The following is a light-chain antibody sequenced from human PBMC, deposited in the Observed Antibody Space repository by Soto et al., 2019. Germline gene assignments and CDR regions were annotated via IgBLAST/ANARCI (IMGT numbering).Light chain of an antibody. J-gene: IGLJ2*01. V-gene: IGLV2-14*01. Sequence: QSALTQPASVSGSPGQSITISCTGTSSDVGGYNYVSWYQQHSGKAPKLMIYDVSNRPSGVSKRFSGSKSGNTASLTISGLQAEDEADYYCSSYTSSSTLVVFGGGTKVTVL. CDR3: SSYTSSSTLVV. CDR2: DVS. CDR1: SSDVGGYNY.